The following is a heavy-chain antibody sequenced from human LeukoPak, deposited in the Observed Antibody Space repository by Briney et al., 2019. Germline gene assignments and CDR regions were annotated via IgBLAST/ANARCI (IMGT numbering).Heavy chain of an antibody. CDR1: GGSFSGYY. V-gene: IGHV4-34*01. J-gene: IGHJ5*02. D-gene: IGHD6-25*01. Sequence: SETLSLTCAVYGGSFSGYYWSWIRQPPGKGLEWIGEINHSGSTNYNPSLKSRVTISVDTSKNQFSLKLSSVTAADTAMYYCARGHFSASLDSWGQGTLVTVSS. CDR3: ARGHFSASLDS. CDR2: INHSGST.